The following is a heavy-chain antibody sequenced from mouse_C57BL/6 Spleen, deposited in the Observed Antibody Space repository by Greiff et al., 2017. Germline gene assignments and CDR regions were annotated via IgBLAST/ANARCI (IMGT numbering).Heavy chain of an antibody. D-gene: IGHD2-4*01. CDR1: GYAFTNYL. V-gene: IGHV1-54*01. CDR2: INPGSGGT. CDR3: AYDYDGGFAY. J-gene: IGHJ3*01. Sequence: VQVVESGAELVRPGTSVKVSCKASGYAFTNYLIEWVKQRPGQGLEWIGVINPGSGGTNYNEKFKGKATLTADKSSSTAYMQLSSLTSEDSAVYFCAYDYDGGFAYWGQGTLVTVSA.